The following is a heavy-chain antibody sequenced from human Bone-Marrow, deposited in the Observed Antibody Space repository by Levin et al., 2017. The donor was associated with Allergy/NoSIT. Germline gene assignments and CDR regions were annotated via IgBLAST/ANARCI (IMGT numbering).Heavy chain of an antibody. CDR1: GFTFGDSA. Sequence: SLKISCAASGFTFGDSAMHWVRPAPGKGLEWVSGLSWNSGSIGYADSVKGRFTISRDNAKTSLYLQMNSLKPEATALYYCAKGPGIAAAKRYLDYWGQGTLVTVSS. J-gene: IGHJ4*02. CDR2: LSWNSGSI. CDR3: AKGPGIAAAKRYLDY. V-gene: IGHV3-9*01. D-gene: IGHD6-13*01.